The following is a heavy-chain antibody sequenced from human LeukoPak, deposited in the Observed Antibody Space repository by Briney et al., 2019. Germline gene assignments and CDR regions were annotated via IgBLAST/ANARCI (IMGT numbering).Heavy chain of an antibody. CDR2: INPNSGGT. CDR1: GYTFTGFY. D-gene: IGHD6-13*01. J-gene: IGHJ5*01. CDR3: MREVGSINWYAY. Sequence: ASVKVSCKASGYTFTGFYIHWVRQAPGQGLEWIGWINPNSGGTKYAQKFQGRVTMTRDTSISTAYIEVSRLRSDDTAVYYCMREVGSINWYAYWGQGTLVTVSS. V-gene: IGHV1-2*02.